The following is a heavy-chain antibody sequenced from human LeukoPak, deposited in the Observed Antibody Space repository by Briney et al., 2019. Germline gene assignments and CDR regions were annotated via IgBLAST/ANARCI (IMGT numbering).Heavy chain of an antibody. D-gene: IGHD3-22*01. CDR2: INHSGST. J-gene: IGHJ5*01. CDR1: GGSFSGYY. CDR3: ARSPSGYRFDY. V-gene: IGHV4-34*01. Sequence: PSETLSLTCAVYGGSFSGYYWSWIRQPPGKGLEWIGEINHSGSTNYNPSLKSRVTISLDASKNQFSLKLSSVTAADTAVYFCARSPSGYRFDYWGQRTLVTVSS.